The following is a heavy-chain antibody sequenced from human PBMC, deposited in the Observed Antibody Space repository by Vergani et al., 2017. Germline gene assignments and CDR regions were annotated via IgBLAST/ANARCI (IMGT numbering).Heavy chain of an antibody. J-gene: IGHJ4*02. Sequence: EVQLVESGGGLVQPGGSLRLSCAASGFTFSSYEMNWVRQAPGKGLEWVSYISSSGSTIYYADSVKGRFTISRDNAKNSLYLQMNSLRAEDTAVYYCAKEGDYYYGSGSSPPFDYWGQGTLVTVSS. CDR3: AKEGDYYYGSGSSPPFDY. V-gene: IGHV3-48*03. D-gene: IGHD3-10*01. CDR2: ISSSGSTI. CDR1: GFTFSSYE.